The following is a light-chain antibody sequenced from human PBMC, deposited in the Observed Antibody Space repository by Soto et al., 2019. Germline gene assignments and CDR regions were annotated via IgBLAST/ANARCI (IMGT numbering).Light chain of an antibody. CDR3: GTWDSSLSAVV. V-gene: IGLV1-51*01. CDR1: SSNLGNNY. Sequence: QSALTQPPSVSAAPGQTVTISCSGSSSNLGNNYVSWYQQLPGTAPKLLIYDNNKRPSGIPDRFSCSKSCTSATLGITGLQTGDEADYYCGTWDSSLSAVVFGGGTKLTVL. J-gene: IGLJ2*01. CDR2: DNN.